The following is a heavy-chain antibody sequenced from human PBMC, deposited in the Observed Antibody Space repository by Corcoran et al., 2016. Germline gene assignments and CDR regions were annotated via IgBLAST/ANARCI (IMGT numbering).Heavy chain of an antibody. J-gene: IGHJ6*02. CDR3: GRTGHSGGIDV. CDR1: GFIQSTYVRR. D-gene: IGHD3-10*01. CDR2: IDWDDDK. V-gene: IGHV2-70*01. Sequence: VALRDAGPAVRKPARTLTQTCPFSGFIQSTYVRRVMWIPQPPRKALEWRALIDWDDDKYYSTSLKTRLTISQDTYTKQVVLTMTNMDPVDTATYYCGRTGHSGGIDVWGQGTTVTVSS.